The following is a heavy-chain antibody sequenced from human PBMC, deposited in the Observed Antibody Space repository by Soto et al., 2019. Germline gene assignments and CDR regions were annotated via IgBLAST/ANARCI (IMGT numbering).Heavy chain of an antibody. CDR1: GGSISSSSYY. CDR3: ARQSLGTIFGVVIPSPYYYYYMDV. Sequence: QLQLQESGPGLVKPSETLSLTCTVSGGSISSSSYYWGWIRQPPGKGLEWIGSIYYSGSTYYNPSPTSRVTISVDTSKNQFSLKLSSVTAADTTVYYCARQSLGTIFGVVIPSPYYYYYMDVWGKGTTVTVSS. V-gene: IGHV4-39*01. D-gene: IGHD3-3*01. J-gene: IGHJ6*03. CDR2: IYYSGST.